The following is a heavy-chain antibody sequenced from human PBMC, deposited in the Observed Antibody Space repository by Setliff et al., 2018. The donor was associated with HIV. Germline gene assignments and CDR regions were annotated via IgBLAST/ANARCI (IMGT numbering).Heavy chain of an antibody. CDR3: AREPKGGDDRALDY. Sequence: SETLSLTCGVSGYSISSDYCWGWIRQPPGKGLEWIGNMCHGGNNNYYNPSLKSRVTISVDTSKNQFSLKLSSVTAADTAVYYCAREPKGGDDRALDYWGQGTLVTVSS. D-gene: IGHD3-16*01. J-gene: IGHJ4*02. CDR1: GYSISSDYC. CDR2: MCHGGNNN. V-gene: IGHV4-38-2*01.